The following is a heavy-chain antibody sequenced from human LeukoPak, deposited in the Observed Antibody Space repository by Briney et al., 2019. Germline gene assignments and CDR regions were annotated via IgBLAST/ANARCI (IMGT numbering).Heavy chain of an antibody. CDR3: ARDARLEDNYFDY. CDR1: GVSISGSSYY. J-gene: IGHJ4*02. D-gene: IGHD2-15*01. Sequence: SETLSLTCTVSGVSISGSSYYWGWIRQPPGKGLEWIGSIYYSGSTYYNPSLKSRVTISVDTSKNQFSLKLSSVTAADTAVYYCARDARLEDNYFDYWGQGTLVTVSS. CDR2: IYYSGST. V-gene: IGHV4-39*07.